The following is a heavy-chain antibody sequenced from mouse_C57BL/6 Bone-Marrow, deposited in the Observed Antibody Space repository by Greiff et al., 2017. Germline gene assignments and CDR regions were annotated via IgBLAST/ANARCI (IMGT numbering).Heavy chain of an antibody. J-gene: IGHJ2*01. CDR2: INPSSGYT. CDR3: ARNYYGSYYFDY. V-gene: IGHV1-4*01. D-gene: IGHD1-1*01. Sequence: VQLQQSGAELARPGASVKMSCKASGYTFTSYTMHWVKQRPGQGLEWIGYINPSSGYTKYNQKFKDKATLTADKSSSTAYMRLSSLTSEDSAVYYCARNYYGSYYFDYWGQGTTLTVSS. CDR1: GYTFTSYT.